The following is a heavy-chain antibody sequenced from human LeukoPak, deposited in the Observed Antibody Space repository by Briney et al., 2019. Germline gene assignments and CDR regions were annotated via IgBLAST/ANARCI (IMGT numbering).Heavy chain of an antibody. D-gene: IGHD2-21*02. CDR1: GYTFTTYA. J-gene: IGHJ4*02. V-gene: IGHV1-3*01. CDR3: ARKARLTAHFDY. Sequence: GASVKVSCKSSGYTFTTYAMHWVRQAPGQRPEWMGWIIVGSGKTKYSQKFQGRVTFTRDTSATTVYMELSSLTSEDTAAYYCARKARLTAHFDYWGQGTLVTVSS. CDR2: IIVGSGKT.